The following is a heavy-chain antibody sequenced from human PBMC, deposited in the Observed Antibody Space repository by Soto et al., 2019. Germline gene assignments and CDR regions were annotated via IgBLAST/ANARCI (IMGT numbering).Heavy chain of an antibody. Sequence: SETLSLTCTFSGGFISDSNDHWGWIRQPPGKGLEWIGSIYYSGSTYYNPSLKSRVTISVDTSKNQFSLKLSSVTAADTAVYYCARGFPTVVTVDYWGQGTLVTVSS. CDR3: ARGFPTVVTVDY. V-gene: IGHV4-39*01. J-gene: IGHJ4*02. CDR1: GGFISDSNDH. D-gene: IGHD4-17*01. CDR2: IYYSGST.